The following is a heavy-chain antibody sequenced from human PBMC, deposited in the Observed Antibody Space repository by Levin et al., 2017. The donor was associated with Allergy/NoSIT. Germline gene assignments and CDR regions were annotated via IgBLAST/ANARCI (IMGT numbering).Heavy chain of an antibody. CDR1: GFTFSDYT. Sequence: PGGSLRLSCAASGFTFSDYTMSWVRQAPGKGLEWVSSLSTSGGSTYYADSVKGRFTISRDNSNNILYLQMNSLRAEDTAVYYCAKPLMIVALGIVSGDFDYWGQGTLVTVSS. V-gene: IGHV3-23*01. CDR3: AKPLMIVALGIVSGDFDY. J-gene: IGHJ4*02. CDR2: LSTSGGST. D-gene: IGHD1-26*01.